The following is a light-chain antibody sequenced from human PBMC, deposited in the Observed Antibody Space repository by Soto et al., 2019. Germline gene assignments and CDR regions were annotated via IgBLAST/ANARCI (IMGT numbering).Light chain of an antibody. CDR2: TAS. V-gene: IGKV1-39*01. Sequence: DIQITQSPYSLSASVGDRVTISCRASHSISSYLNWYQQKPGKAPNLLIYTASSLQRGVPSRFSGSGSGTDFTLTINSLQPEDFATHYCQQTYSTPYSLGQGTKVDIK. J-gene: IGKJ2*03. CDR3: QQTYSTPYS. CDR1: HSISSY.